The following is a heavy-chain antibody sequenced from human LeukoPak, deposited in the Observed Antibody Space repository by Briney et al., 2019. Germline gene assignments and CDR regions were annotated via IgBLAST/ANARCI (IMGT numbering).Heavy chain of an antibody. CDR3: ARDSTTSIDY. V-gene: IGHV4-59*01. Sequence: PSETLSLTCTVSGGSISSYYWSWIRQPPGKGLEWIGYIYYSGSTNYNPSLKSRVTISVDTSKNQFSLQLSSVTAADTAVYYCARDSTTSIDYWGQGTLVTVSS. CDR1: GGSISSYY. CDR2: IYYSGST. D-gene: IGHD1-1*01. J-gene: IGHJ4*02.